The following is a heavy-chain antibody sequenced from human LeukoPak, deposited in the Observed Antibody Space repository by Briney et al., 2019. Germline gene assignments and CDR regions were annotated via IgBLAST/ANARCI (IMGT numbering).Heavy chain of an antibody. J-gene: IGHJ1*01. CDR1: GYTFTSYD. D-gene: IGHD6-19*01. Sequence: ASVKVSCKASGYTFTSYDINWVRQATGQGLEWMGWMNPNSGNTGYAQKFQGRVTMTRNTSISTAYMELSSLRSEDTAVYYCARVFRLAGLEYFQHWGQGTLVTVSS. CDR3: ARVFRLAGLEYFQH. V-gene: IGHV1-8*01. CDR2: MNPNSGNT.